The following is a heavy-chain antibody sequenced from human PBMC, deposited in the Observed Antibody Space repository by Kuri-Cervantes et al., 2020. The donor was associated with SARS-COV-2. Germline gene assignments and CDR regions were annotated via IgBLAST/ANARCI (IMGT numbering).Heavy chain of an antibody. CDR1: GFTFSSYG. V-gene: IGHV3-33*01. Sequence: GESLKISCAASGFTFSSYGMHWVRQAPGKGLEWVAVIWYDGSNKYYADSVKGRFTISRDNSKNTLYLQMNSLRAEDTAVYYCARVLSDFLPTVSDWGQGTLVTVSS. J-gene: IGHJ4*02. D-gene: IGHD4-17*01. CDR3: ARVLSDFLPTVSD. CDR2: IWYDGSNK.